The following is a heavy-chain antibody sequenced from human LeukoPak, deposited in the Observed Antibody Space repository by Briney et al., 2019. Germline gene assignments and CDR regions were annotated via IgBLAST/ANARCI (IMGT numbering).Heavy chain of an antibody. Sequence: GVSLKISCKGSGYSFTSYWIGWVRPMPGKGLEWMGFIYPGDSDTRYSPSFQGQVTISADKSISTAYLQWSSLKASDTAMYYCARQGGPGEMATITFDYWGQGTLVTVSS. CDR2: IYPGDSDT. CDR1: GYSFTSYW. V-gene: IGHV5-51*01. CDR3: ARQGGPGEMATITFDY. D-gene: IGHD5-24*01. J-gene: IGHJ4*02.